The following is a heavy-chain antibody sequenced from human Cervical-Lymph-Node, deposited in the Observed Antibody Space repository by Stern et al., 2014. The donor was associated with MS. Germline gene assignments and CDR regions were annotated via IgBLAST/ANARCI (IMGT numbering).Heavy chain of an antibody. CDR1: GFSFSTTGVG. CDR2: IYWDDDK. Sequence: QVTLKESGPTLVKPTQTLTLTCTFSGFSFSTTGVGVGWIRQPPGQALEWLALIYWDDDKRYSPALESRLTITKDTSKNQVVLTVTNMDPVDTATYYCAHSTRSTLIPDGIDVWGQGTTVTVSS. J-gene: IGHJ6*02. CDR3: AHSTRSTLIPDGIDV. D-gene: IGHD2-15*01. V-gene: IGHV2-5*02.